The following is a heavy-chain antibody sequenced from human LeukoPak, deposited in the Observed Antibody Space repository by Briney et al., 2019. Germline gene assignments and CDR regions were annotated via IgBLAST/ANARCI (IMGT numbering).Heavy chain of an antibody. V-gene: IGHV4-34*01. Sequence: SETLSLTCAVYGGSFSGYYWSWIRQPPGKGLERIGEINHSGSTNYNPSLKSRVTISVDTSKNQFSLKLSSVTAADTAVYYCARTVGSGYYQYYYYGMDVWGQGTTVTVSS. D-gene: IGHD3-22*01. CDR1: GGSFSGYY. J-gene: IGHJ6*02. CDR3: ARTVGSGYYQYYYYGMDV. CDR2: INHSGST.